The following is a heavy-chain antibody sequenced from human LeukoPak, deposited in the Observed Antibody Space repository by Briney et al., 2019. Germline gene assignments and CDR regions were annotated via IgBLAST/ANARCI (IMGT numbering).Heavy chain of an antibody. D-gene: IGHD2-2*02. CDR2: IYRSGNT. CDR3: ARDGGYCSSTSCYTAITYFDY. Sequence: PSETLSLTCTVSGYSVSSGYYWDWIRQAPGKGLEWIGSIYRSGNTYYNPSLKSRVTISVDTSKNQFSLRLSSVTAADTAVYYCARDGGYCSSTSCYTAITYFDYWGQGTLVTVSS. V-gene: IGHV4-38-2*02. J-gene: IGHJ4*02. CDR1: GYSVSSGYY.